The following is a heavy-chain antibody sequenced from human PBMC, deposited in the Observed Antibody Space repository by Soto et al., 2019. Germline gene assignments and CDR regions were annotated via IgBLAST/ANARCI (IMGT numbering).Heavy chain of an antibody. CDR2: INPSGGST. V-gene: IGHV1-46*01. J-gene: IGHJ6*02. CDR3: ARDHDGNYYDSSGYPDGMDV. D-gene: IGHD3-22*01. Sequence: ASVKVSCKASRYTFTSYYMHCVRQAPGQGLEWMGIINPSGGSTSYAQKFQGRVTMTRDTSTSTVYMELSSLRSEDMAVYYCARDHDGNYYDSSGYPDGMDVWGQGTTVTVSS. CDR1: RYTFTSYY.